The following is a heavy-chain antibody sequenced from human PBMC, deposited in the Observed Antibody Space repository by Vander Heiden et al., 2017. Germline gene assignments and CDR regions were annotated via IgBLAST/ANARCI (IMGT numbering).Heavy chain of an antibody. V-gene: IGHV4-4*07. CDR1: GGSISSSY. CDR2: FDTSGGT. Sequence: QVQLQESGPGLVKPSEPLSLTCTVAGGSISSSYWSWIRLPGGRGLEWIGRFDTSGGTNYNPSLKRRGTMAVDTSKNQFSLQLISLTAADTAVYYCARVFHGDYGKAPALEIWGQGTRVTVSA. D-gene: IGHD4-17*01. CDR3: ARVFHGDYGKAPALEI. J-gene: IGHJ3*02.